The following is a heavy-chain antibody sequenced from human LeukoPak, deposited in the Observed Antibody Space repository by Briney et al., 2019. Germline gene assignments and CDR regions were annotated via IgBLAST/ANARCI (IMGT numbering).Heavy chain of an antibody. CDR1: GYSFTSYW. CDR3: ARLPKWELGYNWFDP. CDR2: IYPGDSDT. V-gene: IGHV5-51*01. Sequence: GESLKISCKGSGYSFTSYWIGWVRQMPGKGLEWMGIIYPGDSDTRYSPSFQGQVTISADKSISTAYLQWSSLKASDTAMYYCARLPKWELGYNWFDPWGQGTLVTVSS. D-gene: IGHD1-26*01. J-gene: IGHJ5*02.